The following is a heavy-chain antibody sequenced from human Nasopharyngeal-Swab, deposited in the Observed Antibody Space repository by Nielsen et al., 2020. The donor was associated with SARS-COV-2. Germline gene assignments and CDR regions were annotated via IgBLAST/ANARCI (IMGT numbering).Heavy chain of an antibody. CDR1: GFTFSSYE. Sequence: GSLKISCAASGFTFSSYEMNWVRQAPGKGLEWVSYISSSGSTIYYADSVKGRFTISRDNAKNSLYLQMNSLRAEDTAVYYCARVGSSWYSVDYWGQGTLVTVSS. CDR2: ISSSGSTI. V-gene: IGHV3-48*03. D-gene: IGHD6-13*01. CDR3: ARVGSSWYSVDY. J-gene: IGHJ4*02.